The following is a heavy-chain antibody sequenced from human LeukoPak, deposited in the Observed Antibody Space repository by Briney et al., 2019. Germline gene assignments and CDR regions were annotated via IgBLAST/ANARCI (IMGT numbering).Heavy chain of an antibody. J-gene: IGHJ4*02. Sequence: ASVKVSCKASGGTFSSYAISWVRQAPGQGLEWMGRIIPILGIANYAQKFQGRVTITADKSTSTAYMELSSLRSEDTAVYYCARDSAPLEMATIAPLDYWGQGTLVTVSS. D-gene: IGHD5-24*01. V-gene: IGHV1-69*04. CDR1: GGTFSSYA. CDR2: IIPILGIA. CDR3: ARDSAPLEMATIAPLDY.